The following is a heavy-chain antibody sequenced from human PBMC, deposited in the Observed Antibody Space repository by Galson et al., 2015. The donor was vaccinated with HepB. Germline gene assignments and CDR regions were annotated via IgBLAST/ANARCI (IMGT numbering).Heavy chain of an antibody. V-gene: IGHV3-21*01. CDR3: AKDGAHYYAGYYMDV. CDR2: ISTSSSYI. J-gene: IGHJ6*03. Sequence: SLRLSCAASGFTFSSYSMNWVRQAPGRGLEWVSSISTSSSYIYYADSVKGRFTISRDNAKNSLYLQMNSLRAEDTAVYYCAKDGAHYYAGYYMDVWGKGTMVTVSS. D-gene: IGHD3-10*01. CDR1: GFTFSSYS.